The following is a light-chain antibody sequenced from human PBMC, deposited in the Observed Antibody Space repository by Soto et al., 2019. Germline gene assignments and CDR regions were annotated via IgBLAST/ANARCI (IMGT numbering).Light chain of an antibody. CDR1: QSISSW. CDR2: DAS. CDR3: QQYNSYPLT. J-gene: IGKJ4*01. Sequence: DIQMTQSPSTLSASVGDRVTITCRASQSISSWLAWYQQKPGKATKLLIYDASSFESGVASRFSGSGSGTEFTLTISSLQPDDFATYYCQQYNSYPLTFGGGTKVEIK. V-gene: IGKV1-5*01.